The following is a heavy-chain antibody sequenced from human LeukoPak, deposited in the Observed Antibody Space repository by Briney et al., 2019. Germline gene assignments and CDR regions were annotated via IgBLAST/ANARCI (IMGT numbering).Heavy chain of an antibody. J-gene: IGHJ4*02. Sequence: PGGSLRPSCAASGFTFSSYWMHWVRQAPGKGLDWVAFIRSDGSEQYYADSVKGRFALSRDNSMKTVFLQMNSLRLEDTAVYYCARDRNWNKYFDYWGQGTLVTVSS. V-gene: IGHV3-30*02. CDR3: ARDRNWNKYFDY. CDR2: IRSDGSEQ. D-gene: IGHD1-20*01. CDR1: GFTFSSYW.